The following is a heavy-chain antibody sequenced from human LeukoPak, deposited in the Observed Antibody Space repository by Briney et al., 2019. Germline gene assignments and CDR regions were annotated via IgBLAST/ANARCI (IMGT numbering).Heavy chain of an antibody. CDR1: GLTFDKAW. V-gene: IGHV3-15*01. D-gene: IGHD5-18*01. CDR3: VTRRLDRHTYGPLDY. J-gene: IGHJ4*02. Sequence: PGGSLRLSCTVSGLTFDKAWMHWVRQAPGKGLEWIGRIRSETDGGTTDYAAPVKGRFTISRDASQNTVLLQMDSLKTEDTAVYYCVTRRLDRHTYGPLDYWGQGTLVTVSS. CDR2: IRSETDGGTT.